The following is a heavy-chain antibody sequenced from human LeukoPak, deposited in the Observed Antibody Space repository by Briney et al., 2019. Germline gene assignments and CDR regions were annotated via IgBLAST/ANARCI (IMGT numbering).Heavy chain of an antibody. J-gene: IGHJ4*02. V-gene: IGHV3-21*05. CDR1: GFTFSSYA. D-gene: IGHD5-12*01. CDR2: IGSSSSYK. CDR3: ARDQEVATTD. Sequence: PGRSLRLSCAASGFTFSSYAMHWVRQAPGKGLEWGSKIGSSSSYKNYADSVKGRFTISRDNAKNSLYLQMNSLRAEDTAVYYCARDQEVATTDWGQGTLVTVSS.